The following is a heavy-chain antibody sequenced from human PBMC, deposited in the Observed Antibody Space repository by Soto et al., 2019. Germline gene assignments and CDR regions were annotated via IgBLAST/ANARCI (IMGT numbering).Heavy chain of an antibody. J-gene: IGHJ6*03. D-gene: IGHD3-22*01. V-gene: IGHV3-7*01. CDR1: GLTFSSHW. CDR3: ARDRWADSYMDV. Sequence: GGPLRLSCAASGLTFSSHWTSWVRQSPGKGPEWVANIKQDGSEKYYVDSVKGRFTSSRDNAKNSLYLQINSLRAEDTAVYYCARDRWADSYMDVWGKGTTVTVSS. CDR2: IKQDGSEK.